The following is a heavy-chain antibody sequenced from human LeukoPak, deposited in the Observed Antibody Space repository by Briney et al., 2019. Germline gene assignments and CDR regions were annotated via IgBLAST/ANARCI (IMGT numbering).Heavy chain of an antibody. V-gene: IGHV3-21*01. Sequence: GGSLRLSCAASGFTLDDYGMSWVRQAPGKGLEWVSSISSSGSYIYYADSVKGRFTISRDNAKNSLYLQMNSLRAEDTALYYCASSVTVTPDAFDIWGQGTMVTVSS. CDR2: ISSSGSYI. D-gene: IGHD4-17*01. CDR3: ASSVTVTPDAFDI. CDR1: GFTLDDYG. J-gene: IGHJ3*02.